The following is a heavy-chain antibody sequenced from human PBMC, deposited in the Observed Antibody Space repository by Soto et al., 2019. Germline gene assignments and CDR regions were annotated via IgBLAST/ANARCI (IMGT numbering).Heavy chain of an antibody. D-gene: IGHD2-2*01. J-gene: IGHJ6*02. CDR2: ITHIGVL. CDR3: AIGRQRPSAASNGHGYYGMDE. CDR1: AGSFTDYY. V-gene: IGHV4-34*01. Sequence: SETLSPTCALYAGSFTDYYWSWIRPPPRNGLAWIGEITHIGVLDSNRSLDSRATISVDTTKNQFSLKLSSVTTADTTLIYCAIGRQRPSAASNGHGYYGMDEWGQGTTVTVSS.